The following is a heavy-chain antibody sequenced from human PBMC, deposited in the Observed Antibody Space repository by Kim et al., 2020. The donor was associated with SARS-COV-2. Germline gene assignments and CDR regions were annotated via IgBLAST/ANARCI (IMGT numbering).Heavy chain of an antibody. CDR1: GGSLNGHY. J-gene: IGHJ4*02. Sequence: SETLSLTCTVSGGSLNGHYWTWIRQSPGKGLEWIGYVYSSGRTNYNASLKSRITMSVDTSRSQFSLKLNSVTTADTAVYYCARGGAVAYRKFDYGSQGALVTVSS. CDR3: ARGGAVAYRKFDY. D-gene: IGHD2-21*01. V-gene: IGHV4-59*11. CDR2: VYSSGRT.